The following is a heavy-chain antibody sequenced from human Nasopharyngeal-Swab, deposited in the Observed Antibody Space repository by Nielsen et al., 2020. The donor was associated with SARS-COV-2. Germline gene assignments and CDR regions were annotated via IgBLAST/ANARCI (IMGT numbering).Heavy chain of an antibody. Sequence: SETLSLTGTVSGGSMRSYYWNWIRQPPGKGLEWIGYIYYSGSTNYNPSLKSRVTISVDTSKNQFSLKLSSVTAADTAVYYCAREGSVVPAAVDYWGQGTLVTVSS. V-gene: IGHV4-59*12. CDR2: IYYSGST. CDR1: GGSMRSYY. CDR3: AREGSVVPAAVDY. J-gene: IGHJ4*02. D-gene: IGHD2-2*01.